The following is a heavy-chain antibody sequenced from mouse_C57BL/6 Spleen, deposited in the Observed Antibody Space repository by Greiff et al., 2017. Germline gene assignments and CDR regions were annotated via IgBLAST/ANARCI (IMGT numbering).Heavy chain of an antibody. CDR1: GFTFSDYG. CDR3: ERRGYYDYDDCYFDV. J-gene: IGHJ1*03. Sequence: EVQVVESGGGLVQPGGSLKLSCAASGFTFSDYGMAWVRQAPRKGPEWVAFISNLAYSIYYADTVTGRYTISRENAKNTLYLEMSSWRAEDTAMYYCERRGYYDYDDCYFDVWGTGTTVTVSS. CDR2: ISNLAYSI. D-gene: IGHD2-4*01. V-gene: IGHV5-15*01.